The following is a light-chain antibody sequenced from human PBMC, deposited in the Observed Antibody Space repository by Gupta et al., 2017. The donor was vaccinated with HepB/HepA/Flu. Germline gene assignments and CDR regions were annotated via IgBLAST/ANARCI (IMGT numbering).Light chain of an antibody. V-gene: IGKV1D-16*01. J-gene: IGKJ4*01. CDR2: ASS. Sequence: DIQVTQSPSSLSASVGDRVTITCRASQGIGSSLAWFQKKSEKAPKSLIYASSSLQSGVPLRFSGGGSGTDFTLTISSLQPEDSATYYCLQYLSYPSTFGGGTKVEIK. CDR1: QGIGSS. CDR3: LQYLSYPST.